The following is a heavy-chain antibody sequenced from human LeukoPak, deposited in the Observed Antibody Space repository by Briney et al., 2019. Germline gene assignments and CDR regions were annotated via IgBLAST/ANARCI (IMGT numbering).Heavy chain of an antibody. V-gene: IGHV4-59*01. J-gene: IGHJ5*02. D-gene: IGHD4-23*01. CDR1: GGSISSYY. CDR2: IYYSGST. Sequence: SETLSLTCTVSGGSISSYYWSWIRQPPGKGLEWIGYIYYSGSTNYNPSLKSRVTISEDTSKNQFSLKLSSVTAADTAVYYCARGATVVTPDWFDPWGQGTLVTVSS. CDR3: ARGATVVTPDWFDP.